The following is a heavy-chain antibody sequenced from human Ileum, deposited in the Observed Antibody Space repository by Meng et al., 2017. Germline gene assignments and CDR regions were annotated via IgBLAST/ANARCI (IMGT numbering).Heavy chain of an antibody. D-gene: IGHD4-23*01. Sequence: QGQLEASGPRLVKPSGTLSLTCAVSGTWWSWVRQPPGKGLEWIGEIFQSGRTNYNPSLKSRVTISIDKSKSQISLQLSAVTAADTAVYSCARHGGYSQDFWGQGTLVTVSS. CDR2: IFQSGRT. V-gene: IGHV4-4*02. CDR1: GTW. J-gene: IGHJ4*02. CDR3: ARHGGYSQDF.